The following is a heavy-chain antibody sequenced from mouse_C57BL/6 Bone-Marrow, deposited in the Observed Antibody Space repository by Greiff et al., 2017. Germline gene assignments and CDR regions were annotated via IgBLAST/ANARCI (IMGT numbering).Heavy chain of an antibody. Sequence: QVQLQQSGAELVRPGASVKLSCKASGYTFTDYYINWVKQRPGQGLEWIAWIYPGSGNTYYNEKFKGKATLTAEKSSSTSYMQLSSLTSEDSAVYFCARSGDAPFAYWGQGTLVTVSA. CDR3: ARSGDAPFAY. J-gene: IGHJ3*01. CDR1: GYTFTDYY. D-gene: IGHD3-2*02. CDR2: IYPGSGNT. V-gene: IGHV1-76*01.